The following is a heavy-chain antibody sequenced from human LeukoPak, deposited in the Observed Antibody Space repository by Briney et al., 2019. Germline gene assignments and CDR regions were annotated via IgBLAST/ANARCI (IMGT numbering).Heavy chain of an antibody. CDR1: GFTFSSYG. D-gene: IGHD6-19*01. Sequence: GGSLRLSCAASGFTFSSYGMSWVRQAPGKGLELVSAISGSGGSTYYADSVKGRFTISRDNSKNTLYLPMNSLRAEDTAVYYCAKDHPRIAVAGDAFDIWGQGTMVTVSS. J-gene: IGHJ3*02. V-gene: IGHV3-23*01. CDR2: ISGSGGST. CDR3: AKDHPRIAVAGDAFDI.